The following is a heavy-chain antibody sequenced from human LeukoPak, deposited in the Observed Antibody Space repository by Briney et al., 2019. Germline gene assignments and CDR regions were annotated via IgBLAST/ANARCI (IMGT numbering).Heavy chain of an antibody. CDR1: GFTFSVYH. CDR2: ISNGGDI. J-gene: IGHJ4*02. D-gene: IGHD6-13*01. V-gene: IGHV3-11*04. CDR3: AKDIEAAGLFFNY. Sequence: GGSLRLSCAASGFTFSVYHMAWIRQAPGKGLQWVSYISNGGDIYYADSVKGRFTISRDNAKNSLYLQMNSLRAEDTALYYCAKDIEAAGLFFNYWGQGTLVTVSS.